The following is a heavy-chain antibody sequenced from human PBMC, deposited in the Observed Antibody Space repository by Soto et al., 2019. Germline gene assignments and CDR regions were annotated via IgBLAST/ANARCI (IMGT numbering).Heavy chain of an antibody. CDR1: GYTFTSYA. V-gene: IGHV1-3*01. J-gene: IGHJ4*02. Sequence: QVQLVQSGAEVKKPGASVKVSCKASGYTFTSYAMHWVRQAPGQRLEWMGWINAGNGNTKYSQKFQGRVTITRDTSASTAYMELSSLRSEDTAAYYCARVLAAETHFDYWGQGTLVTVSS. D-gene: IGHD6-13*01. CDR3: ARVLAAETHFDY. CDR2: INAGNGNT.